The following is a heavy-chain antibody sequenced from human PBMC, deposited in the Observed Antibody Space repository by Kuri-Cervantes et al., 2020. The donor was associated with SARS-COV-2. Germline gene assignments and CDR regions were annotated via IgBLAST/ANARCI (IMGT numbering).Heavy chain of an antibody. D-gene: IGHD3-22*01. CDR3: VLGPHSSSWSWYFDL. V-gene: IGHV4-39*01. CDR1: GVAIDSNSYY. J-gene: IGHJ2*01. CDR2: IYYSGST. Sequence: SETLSLTCIVSGVAIDSNSYYWVWIRQPPGKGLEWIGGIYYSGSTYHNPSLKSRVTLSADTSKNQFSLKLSSVTAADTALYYCVLGPHSSSWSWYFDLWGRGTLVTVSS.